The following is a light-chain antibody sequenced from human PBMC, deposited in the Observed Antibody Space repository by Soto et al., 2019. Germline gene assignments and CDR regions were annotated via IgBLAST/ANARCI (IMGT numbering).Light chain of an antibody. Sequence: QSVLTQPASVSGSLGQSITISCTGTSRDVGGHEYVSWYQQRPGTAPKLLIYEVTKWPSGASGRFSGSKSGNTASLTISGLRAQDEADYYCSSFTTLYTWVFGGGTKLTVL. J-gene: IGLJ3*02. CDR3: SSFTTLYTWV. CDR2: EVT. V-gene: IGLV2-14*03. CDR1: SRDVGGHEY.